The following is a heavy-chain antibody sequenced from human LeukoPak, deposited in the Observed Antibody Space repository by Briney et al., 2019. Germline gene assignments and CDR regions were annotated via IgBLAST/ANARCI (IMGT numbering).Heavy chain of an antibody. CDR2: ISYDGTNK. Sequence: GRSLRLSCAASGFTFSNYGMHWVRQAPGKGLEWVAVISYDGTNKYYADSVKGRFTISRDNSKNTLYLQMNSLRAEDTAVYYCARGGILTGYPSSGKTYYYYYMDVWGKGTTVTISS. CDR1: GFTFSNYG. V-gene: IGHV3-30*03. J-gene: IGHJ6*03. D-gene: IGHD3-9*01. CDR3: ARGGILTGYPSSGKTYYYYYMDV.